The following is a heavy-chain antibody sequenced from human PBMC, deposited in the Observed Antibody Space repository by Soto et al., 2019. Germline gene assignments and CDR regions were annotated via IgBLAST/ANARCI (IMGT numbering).Heavy chain of an antibody. CDR3: AKQRAGAGSYFDY. V-gene: IGHV3-23*01. CDR2: VSGSGVTT. D-gene: IGHD3-10*01. J-gene: IGHJ4*02. CDR1: GFTFASYA. Sequence: GGSLRLSCVASGFTFASYAMTWVRQAPGKGLEWVSSVSGSGVTTYYADSVKGRFTISRDNSKNTLNLQMSSLRAEDTAVYYCAKQRAGAGSYFDYWGPGTLVTVSS.